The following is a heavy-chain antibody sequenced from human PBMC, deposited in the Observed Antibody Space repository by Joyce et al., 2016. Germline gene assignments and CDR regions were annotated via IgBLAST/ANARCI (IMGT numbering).Heavy chain of an antibody. CDR2: IDHDGTNI. V-gene: IGHV3-74*01. CDR3: ATIFGVFVSDSFDN. CDR1: GVTFNRHL. Sequence: EVQLVESGGGLVQPGGSLKLSCAASGVTFNRHLIHWVRQAPGKGPVWVSCIDHDGTNIRYACFVEGRFIISRDNAKNTLYQQLTNLRVEDTAIYYCATIFGVFVSDSFDNWGQGTLVTVSS. J-gene: IGHJ4*02. D-gene: IGHD3-3*01.